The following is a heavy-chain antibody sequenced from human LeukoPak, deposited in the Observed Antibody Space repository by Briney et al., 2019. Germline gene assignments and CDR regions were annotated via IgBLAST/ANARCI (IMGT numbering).Heavy chain of an antibody. J-gene: IGHJ1*01. CDR3: AKDNIIAAAGTGYFQH. D-gene: IGHD6-13*01. CDR1: GFTFDDYA. CDR2: ISWNSGSI. Sequence: GGSLRLSCAASGFTFDDYAMHWVRQAPGKGLEWVSGISWNSGSIGYADSVKGRFTISRDNAKNSLYLQMNSLRAEDTALYYCAKDNIIAAAGTGYFQHWGQGTLVTVSS. V-gene: IGHV3-9*01.